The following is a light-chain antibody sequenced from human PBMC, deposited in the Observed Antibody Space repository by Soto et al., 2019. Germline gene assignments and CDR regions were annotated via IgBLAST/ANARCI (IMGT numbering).Light chain of an antibody. V-gene: IGKV1-39*01. CDR1: QSISTY. CDR3: QQTYNSSFT. CDR2: AAS. J-gene: IGKJ3*01. Sequence: DLQMTQSPSSLSASVGDRVTITCRASQSISTYLNWYQLKQGKAPKLLIYAASSLQSGVPSRFSGSGSGTDFTLTISSLQPEDYATYCCQQTYNSSFTFGPGTKVDIK.